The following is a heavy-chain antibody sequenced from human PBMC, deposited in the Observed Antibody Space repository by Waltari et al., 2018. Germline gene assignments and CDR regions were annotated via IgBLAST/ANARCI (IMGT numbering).Heavy chain of an antibody. Sequence: QVQLQESGPGLVKPSEPLSLTCAVSGDSITSASYWGWLRQPPGKGLGWIGYVYHFGGSSYNPSLKSRVTMSVDTSKRQFSLNLSSVTAADTAVYYCARHESAHYGGFDSWGRGTLVTVSA. CDR1: GDSITSASY. J-gene: IGHJ4*02. D-gene: IGHD4-17*01. CDR2: VYHFGGS. CDR3: ARHESAHYGGFDS. V-gene: IGHV4-38-2*01.